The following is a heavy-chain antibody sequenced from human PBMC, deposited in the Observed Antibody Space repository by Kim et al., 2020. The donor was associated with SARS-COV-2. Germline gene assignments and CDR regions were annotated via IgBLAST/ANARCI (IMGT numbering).Heavy chain of an antibody. D-gene: IGHD6-13*01. Sequence: KYEWDAGKRRFTITRDNAKNSLYLQMNSLRAEDTAVYYCSIAAAGTSPFDYWGQGTLVTVSS. CDR3: SIAAAGTSPFDY. V-gene: IGHV3-7*01. J-gene: IGHJ4*02. CDR2: K.